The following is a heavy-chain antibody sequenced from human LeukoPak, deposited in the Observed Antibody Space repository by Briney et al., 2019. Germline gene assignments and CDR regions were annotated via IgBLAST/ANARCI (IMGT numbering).Heavy chain of an antibody. CDR1: GYSISSGYY. Sequence: PSETLSLTCAVSGYSISSGYYWGWIRQPPGKGLEWIGSIYHSGSTYYSPSLKSRVTISVDTSKNQFSLKLSSVTAADTAVYYCARGIAVAGIAFDYWGQGTLVTVSS. V-gene: IGHV4-38-2*01. J-gene: IGHJ4*02. CDR2: IYHSGST. CDR3: ARGIAVAGIAFDY. D-gene: IGHD6-19*01.